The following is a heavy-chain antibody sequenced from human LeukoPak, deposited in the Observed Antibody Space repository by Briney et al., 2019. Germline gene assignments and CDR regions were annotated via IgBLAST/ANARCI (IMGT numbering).Heavy chain of an antibody. CDR2: ISGSGGST. D-gene: IGHD2-21*02. J-gene: IGHJ4*02. Sequence: GGSLRLSCAASGFTFSSYSMNWVRQAPGKGLEWVSAISGSGGSTYYADSVKGRFTISRDNSKNTLYLQMNSLRAEDTAVYYCAKPVTPGWTSYFDYWGQGTLVTVSS. V-gene: IGHV3-23*01. CDR3: AKPVTPGWTSYFDY. CDR1: GFTFSSYS.